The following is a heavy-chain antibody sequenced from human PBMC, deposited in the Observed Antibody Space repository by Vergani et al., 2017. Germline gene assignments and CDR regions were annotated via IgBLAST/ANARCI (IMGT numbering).Heavy chain of an antibody. CDR2: INSDGSST. J-gene: IGHJ6*02. CDR1: GFTFSSYW. V-gene: IGHV3-74*01. D-gene: IGHD3-10*01. CDR3: ARDHAFYGSGSYYPLSGMDV. Sequence: EVQLVESGGGLVQPGGSLRLSCAASGFTFSSYWMHWVRQAPGKGLVWVSRINSDGSSTSYADSVKGRFTISRDNGKNTLYLQMNSLRAEDTAVYYCARDHAFYGSGSYYPLSGMDVWGQGTTVTVSS.